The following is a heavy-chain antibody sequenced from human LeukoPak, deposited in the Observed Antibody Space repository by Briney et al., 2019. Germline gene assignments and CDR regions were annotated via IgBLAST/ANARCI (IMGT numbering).Heavy chain of an antibody. J-gene: IGHJ4*02. V-gene: IGHV3-49*03. CDR3: SRGSDTIFGVSRDGFDY. CDR1: GLMFGDYP. D-gene: IGHD3-3*01. Sequence: GGSLRLSCTTSGLMFGDYPMSWFRQAPGKGLEWVGLIRSKAYGETTEYAASVKGRFTISRDDSKSIAYLQMYSLKSEDTAVYYCSRGSDTIFGVSRDGFDYWGQGTLVTVSS. CDR2: IRSKAYGETT.